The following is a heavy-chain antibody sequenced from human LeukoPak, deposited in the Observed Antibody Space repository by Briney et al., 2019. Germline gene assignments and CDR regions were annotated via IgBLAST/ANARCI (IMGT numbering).Heavy chain of an antibody. V-gene: IGHV4-59*08. CDR2: IFHSGST. D-gene: IGHD3-22*01. CDR1: GGSISSDY. Sequence: PSETLSLTCTVSGGSISSDYWSWIRQPPGKGLEWIGFIFHSGSTNYNPSLKSRVTISVDTSKNQFSLKLSSVTAADTAVYYCARHGEDDYYDSSGYYSLDYWGQGTLVTVSS. CDR3: ARHGEDDYYDSSGYYSLDY. J-gene: IGHJ4*02.